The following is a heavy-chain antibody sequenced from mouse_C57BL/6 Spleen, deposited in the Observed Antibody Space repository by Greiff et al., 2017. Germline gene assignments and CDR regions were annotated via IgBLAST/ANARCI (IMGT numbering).Heavy chain of an antibody. Sequence: EVHLVESGGGLVKPGGSLTLSCAASGFTFSDYGMHWVRQAPEKGLEWVAYISSGSSTIYYADTVKGRFTISRDNAKNTLFLQMTSLRSEDTAMYYCAYGNYGAYWGQGTSVTVSS. J-gene: IGHJ4*01. CDR1: GFTFSDYG. CDR2: ISSGSSTI. V-gene: IGHV5-17*01. D-gene: IGHD2-1*01. CDR3: AYGNYGAY.